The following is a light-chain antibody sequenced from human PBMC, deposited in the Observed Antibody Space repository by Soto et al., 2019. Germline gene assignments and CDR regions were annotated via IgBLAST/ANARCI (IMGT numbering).Light chain of an antibody. V-gene: IGKV3-15*01. CDR3: QQYNDWPLT. CDR2: GAS. Sequence: EVVMTQSPATLSVSPGERSTLSCRASQRISSNLAWYQQKPGQAPRLLMYGASTRASGIPARFSGSGSGTEFTLTISSLQSEDFAVYYCQQYNDWPLTFGQGTKVEI. J-gene: IGKJ1*01. CDR1: QRISSN.